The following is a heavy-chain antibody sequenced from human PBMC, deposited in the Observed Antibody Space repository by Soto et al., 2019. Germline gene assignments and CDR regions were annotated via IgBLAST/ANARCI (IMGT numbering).Heavy chain of an antibody. CDR2: INPNSGGT. Sequence: ASVKVSCKASGYTFTGYYMHWVRQAPGQGLEWMGWINPNSGGTNYAQKFQGRVTMTRDTSISTAYMELSRLRSDDTAVYYCARVLIAANYYYYGMDVWGQGTTATVSS. J-gene: IGHJ6*02. CDR3: ARVLIAANYYYYGMDV. D-gene: IGHD6-6*01. V-gene: IGHV1-2*02. CDR1: GYTFTGYY.